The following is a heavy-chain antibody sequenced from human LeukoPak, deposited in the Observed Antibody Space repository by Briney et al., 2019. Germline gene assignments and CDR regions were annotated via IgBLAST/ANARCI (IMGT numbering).Heavy chain of an antibody. D-gene: IGHD1-26*01. CDR2: ISSSSSYI. CDR1: GFTFSSYS. J-gene: IGHJ5*02. Sequence: GGSLRLSCAASGFTFSSYSMNWVRQAPGKGLEWVSSISSSSSYIYYADSVKGRFTISRDNAKNSLYLQMNSLRAEDTAVYYCASAYRGNWFDPWGQGTLVTVSS. CDR3: ASAYRGNWFDP. V-gene: IGHV3-21*01.